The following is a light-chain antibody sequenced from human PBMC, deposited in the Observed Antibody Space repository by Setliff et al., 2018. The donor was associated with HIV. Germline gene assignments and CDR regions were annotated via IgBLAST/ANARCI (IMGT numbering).Light chain of an antibody. CDR3: QVWDSSSDHPWV. CDR1: NIGSKS. CDR2: YDS. J-gene: IGLJ3*02. V-gene: IGLV3-21*04. Sequence: SYEQTQPPSVSVAPGKTARITCGGNNIGSKSVHWYQQKPGQAPVLVIYYDSDRPSGIPERFSGSNSGKTATLTISRVEAGDEADYYCQVWDSSSDHPWVFGGGTKVTV.